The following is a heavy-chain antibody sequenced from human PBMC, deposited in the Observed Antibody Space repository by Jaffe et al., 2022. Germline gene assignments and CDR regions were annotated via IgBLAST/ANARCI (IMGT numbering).Heavy chain of an antibody. D-gene: IGHD4-17*01. Sequence: QVQLVQSGAEVKKPGSSVKVSCKASGGTFSSYAISWVRQAPGQGLEWMGGIIPIFGTANYAQKFQGRVTITADESTSTAYMELSSLRSEDTAVYYCARGQMTTVTTGYYYYMDVWGKGTTVTVSS. CDR3: ARGQMTTVTTGYYYYMDV. V-gene: IGHV1-69*01. CDR2: IIPIFGTA. J-gene: IGHJ6*03. CDR1: GGTFSSYA.